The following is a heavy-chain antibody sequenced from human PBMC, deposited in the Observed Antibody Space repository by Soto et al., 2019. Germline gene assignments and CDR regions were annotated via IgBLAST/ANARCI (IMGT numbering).Heavy chain of an antibody. V-gene: IGHV4-39*01. CDR1: GGSISSSIYY. Sequence: PSATRSRTCTVSGGSISSSIYYWVWIRQPPGKVLEWIGSIYYSGSTYYNPSLKSRVTISVDTSKNQFSLKLSSVTAADTAVYYCARHSSGWGGYYYGMDVWGQGTTVTV. D-gene: IGHD6-19*01. CDR3: ARHSSGWGGYYYGMDV. CDR2: IYYSGST. J-gene: IGHJ6*02.